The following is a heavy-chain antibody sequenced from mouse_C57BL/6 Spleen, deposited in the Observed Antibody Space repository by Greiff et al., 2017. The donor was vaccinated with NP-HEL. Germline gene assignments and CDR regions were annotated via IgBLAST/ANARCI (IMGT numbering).Heavy chain of an antibody. Sequence: EVQLQQSGPELVKPGASVKIPCKASGYTFTDYNMDWVKQSHGKSLEWIGDINPNNGGTIYNQKFKGKATLTVDKSSSTAYMELRSLTSEDTAVYYCARRDWDEWFAYWGQGTLVTVSA. V-gene: IGHV1-18*01. CDR2: INPNNGGT. CDR1: GYTFTDYN. D-gene: IGHD4-1*01. J-gene: IGHJ3*01. CDR3: ARRDWDEWFAY.